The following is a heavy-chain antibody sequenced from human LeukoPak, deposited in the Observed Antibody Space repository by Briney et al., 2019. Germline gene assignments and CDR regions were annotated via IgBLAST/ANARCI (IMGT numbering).Heavy chain of an antibody. Sequence: ASVKVSCKAPGYTFTSYYMHWLRQAPGQGLEWMGTINPNDVGTTYAQNFQGRVTMTRDMSTSTVYMELSSLRSEDTAVYYCARAGYVSGYFFDYWGQGTLVTVSS. V-gene: IGHV1-46*01. CDR2: INPNDVGT. CDR3: ARAGYVSGYFFDY. CDR1: GYTFTSYY. D-gene: IGHD5-18*01. J-gene: IGHJ4*02.